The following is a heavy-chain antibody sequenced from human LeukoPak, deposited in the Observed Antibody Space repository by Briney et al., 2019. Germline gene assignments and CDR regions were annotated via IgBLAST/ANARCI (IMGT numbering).Heavy chain of an antibody. CDR1: GGSISSSSYY. V-gene: IGHV4-39*01. CDR3: ARHADISGSNWSPFDS. CDR2: IYYSGST. J-gene: IGHJ4*02. D-gene: IGHD6-13*01. Sequence: SETLSLTCTVSGGSISSSSYYWGWIRQPPGKGLEWIGSIYYSGSTYYNPSLKSRVTISVDTSKNLFSLELTSVTAADTAVYYCARHADISGSNWSPFDSWGQGTLVTVSS.